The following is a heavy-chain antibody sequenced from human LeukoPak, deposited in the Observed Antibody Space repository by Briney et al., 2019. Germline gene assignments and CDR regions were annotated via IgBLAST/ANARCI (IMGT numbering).Heavy chain of an antibody. CDR1: GFTFSSYG. Sequence: PGGSLRLSCAASGFTFSSYGLHWVRQAPGKGLEWVAFIRYDGSNKYYADSVKGRFTISRDNSKNTLYLQMNSLRAEDTAVYYCAKDSQQQLVPDYWGQGTLVTVSS. V-gene: IGHV3-30*02. CDR2: IRYDGSNK. D-gene: IGHD6-13*01. J-gene: IGHJ4*02. CDR3: AKDSQQQLVPDY.